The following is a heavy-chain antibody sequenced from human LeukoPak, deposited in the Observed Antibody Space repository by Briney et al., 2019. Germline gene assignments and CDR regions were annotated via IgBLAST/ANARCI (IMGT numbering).Heavy chain of an antibody. CDR1: GGSISSYY. CDR2: IYYSGST. J-gene: IGHJ6*03. V-gene: IGHV4-59*01. CDR3: ARVPYSYGPYYYYYYMDV. Sequence: SETLSLTCTVSGGSISSYYWSWIRQPPGKGLEWIGSIYYSGSTNYNPSLKSRVTISVDTSKNQFSLKLSSVTAADTAVYYCARVPYSYGPYYYYYYMDVWGKGTTATVSS. D-gene: IGHD5-18*01.